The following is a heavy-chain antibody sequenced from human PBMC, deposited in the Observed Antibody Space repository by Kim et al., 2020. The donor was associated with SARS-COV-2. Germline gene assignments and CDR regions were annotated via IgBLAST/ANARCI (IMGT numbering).Heavy chain of an antibody. V-gene: IGHV3-30*02. Sequence: GRFTISRDNSKNTLYLQRNSLRAEDTAVYYCAKDHGVVVPETYYYYGMDVWGQGTTVTVSS. J-gene: IGHJ6*02. CDR3: AKDHGVVVPETYYYYGMDV. D-gene: IGHD2-2*01.